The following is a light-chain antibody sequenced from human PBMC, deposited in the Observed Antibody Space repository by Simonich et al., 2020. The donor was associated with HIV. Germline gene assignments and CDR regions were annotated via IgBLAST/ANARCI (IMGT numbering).Light chain of an antibody. CDR3: QQYYSTPPT. Sequence: DIVMTQSPDSLAVSLGERATINCKSRQSVLYSSNNKNYLAWYQQKPGQPHKLLIYWASTRVSGVPDRFSGSGSGTDFTLTISSLQAEDVAVYFCQQYYSTPPTFGQGTKVEIK. V-gene: IGKV4-1*01. CDR1: QSVLYSSNNKNY. J-gene: IGKJ1*01. CDR2: WAS.